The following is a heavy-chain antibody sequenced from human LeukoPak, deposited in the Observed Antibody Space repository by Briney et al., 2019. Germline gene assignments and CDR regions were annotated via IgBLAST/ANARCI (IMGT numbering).Heavy chain of an antibody. V-gene: IGHV4-4*07. CDR2: IYTSGST. Sequence: SETLSLTCTVSGGSISSYYWSWIRRPAGKGLEWIGRIYTSGSTNYNPSLKSRVTMSVDTSKNQFSLKLSSVTAADTAVYYCARVKPGYSSGRGWFDPWGQGTLVTVSS. CDR3: ARVKPGYSSGRGWFDP. D-gene: IGHD6-19*01. J-gene: IGHJ5*02. CDR1: GGSISSYY.